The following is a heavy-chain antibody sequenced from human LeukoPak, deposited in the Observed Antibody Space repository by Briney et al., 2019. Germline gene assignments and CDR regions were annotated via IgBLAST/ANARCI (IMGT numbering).Heavy chain of an antibody. CDR3: ARERLGELSYHDY. CDR1: GFTFSDYY. J-gene: IGHJ4*02. D-gene: IGHD3-16*02. CDR2: ISSSSSYI. V-gene: IGHV3-11*05. Sequence: GGSLRLSCAASGFTFSDYYMSWIRQAPGKGLEWVSYISSSSSYINYADSVKGRFTISRDNAKNSLYLQMNSLRADDTAVYYCARERLGELSYHDYWRQGTLVTVSS.